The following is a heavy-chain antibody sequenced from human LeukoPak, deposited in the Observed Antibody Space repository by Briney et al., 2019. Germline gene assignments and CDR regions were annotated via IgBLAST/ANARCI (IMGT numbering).Heavy chain of an antibody. V-gene: IGHV4-34*01. J-gene: IGHJ3*02. D-gene: IGHD2-21*02. Sequence: SETLSLTCAVYGGSFSGYYWSWIRQPPGKGLEWIGEINHSGSTNYNPSRKSRVTISVDTSKKQFCMKLSSVTAADTAVYYCARWNCGGDCYHDGFDIWGQGTMVTVSS. CDR2: INHSGST. CDR3: ARWNCGGDCYHDGFDI. CDR1: GGSFSGYY.